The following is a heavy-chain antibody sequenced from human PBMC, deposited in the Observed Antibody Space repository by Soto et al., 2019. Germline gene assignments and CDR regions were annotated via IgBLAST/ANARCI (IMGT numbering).Heavy chain of an antibody. CDR1: GFTFSSYA. CDR3: AKGAGYGGARVILSDAFDI. Sequence: PGGSLRLSCAASGFTFSSYAMSWVRQAPGKGLEWVSAISGSGGSTYYADSVKGRFTISRDNSKNTLYLQMNSLRAEDTAVYYCAKGAGYGGARVILSDAFDIWGQGTMVTVSS. D-gene: IGHD2-15*01. V-gene: IGHV3-23*01. CDR2: ISGSGGST. J-gene: IGHJ3*02.